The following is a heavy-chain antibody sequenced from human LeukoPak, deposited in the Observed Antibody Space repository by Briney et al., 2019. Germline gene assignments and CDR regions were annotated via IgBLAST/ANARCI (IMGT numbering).Heavy chain of an antibody. J-gene: IGHJ4*02. D-gene: IGHD4-17*01. Sequence: NASETLSLTCIVSGASISSSSYYWGWIRQPPGKGLEWIGYIYYSGSTYYNPSLKSRVTISVDTSKNQFSLKLSSVTAADTAVYYCARAGDYGDSLFDYWGQGTLVTVSS. CDR1: GASISSSSYY. V-gene: IGHV4-31*03. CDR2: IYYSGST. CDR3: ARAGDYGDSLFDY.